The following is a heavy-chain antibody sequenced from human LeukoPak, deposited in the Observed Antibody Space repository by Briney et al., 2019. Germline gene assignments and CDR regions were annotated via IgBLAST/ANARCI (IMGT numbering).Heavy chain of an antibody. CDR2: IYYSGST. CDR3: ARVVRSSGWYMAYSFDY. D-gene: IGHD6-19*01. V-gene: IGHV4-39*07. Sequence: SETLSLTCIVSGGSFTSYYWSWIRQPPGKGLEWIGSIYYSGSTYYNLSLKSRVTISVDTSKNQFSLKLSSVTAADTAVYYCARVVRSSGWYMAYSFDYWGQGTLVTVSS. CDR1: GGSFTSYY. J-gene: IGHJ4*02.